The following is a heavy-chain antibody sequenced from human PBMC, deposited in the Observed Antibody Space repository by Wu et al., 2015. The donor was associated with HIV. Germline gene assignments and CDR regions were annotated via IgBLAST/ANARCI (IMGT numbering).Heavy chain of an antibody. CDR3: ARSQRGYGSGSYFYYYMDV. J-gene: IGHJ6*03. Sequence: QVQLVQSGAEVKKPGSSVKVSCKASGGTFSSYAISWVRQAPGQGLEWMGGIIPIFGTANYAQKFQGRVTITADESTSTAYMELSSLRSEDTAVYYCARSQRGYGSGSYFYYYMDVWGKGTTVTVSS. CDR1: GGTFSSYA. V-gene: IGHV1-69*12. CDR2: IIPIFGTA. D-gene: IGHD3-10*01.